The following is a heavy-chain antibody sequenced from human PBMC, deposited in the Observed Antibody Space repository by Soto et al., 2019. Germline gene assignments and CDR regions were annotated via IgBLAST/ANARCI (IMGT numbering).Heavy chain of an antibody. CDR2: ISRSSRNI. Sequence: EVQLVGSGGGLVKPGGSLRLSCTDSGVTFSNYTMNWVRQAPGKGLEWVSSISRSSRNIYYADSVKGRFTISRDNAKNALYLQMNSLRAEATAVYYCARDLKVAGTNSFYYYGMDVWGQGTTVTVSS. D-gene: IGHD6-19*01. CDR3: ARDLKVAGTNSFYYYGMDV. V-gene: IGHV3-21*01. CDR1: GVTFSNYT. J-gene: IGHJ6*02.